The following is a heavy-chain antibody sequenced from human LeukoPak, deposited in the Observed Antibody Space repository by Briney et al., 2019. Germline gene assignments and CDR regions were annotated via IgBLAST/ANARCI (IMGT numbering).Heavy chain of an antibody. D-gene: IGHD6-13*01. V-gene: IGHV4-59*01. CDR2: IYYSGST. CDR1: DGSISSYY. J-gene: IGHJ4*02. CDR3: ARLSRGAAAGFDC. Sequence: SETLSLTCTVSDGSISSYYWSWIRQPPGKGLEWIGYIYYSGSTNFNPSLKSRVSISVDTSKNQFSLNLTSVTAADSAFYYCARLSRGAAAGFDCWGPGTLVTVSS.